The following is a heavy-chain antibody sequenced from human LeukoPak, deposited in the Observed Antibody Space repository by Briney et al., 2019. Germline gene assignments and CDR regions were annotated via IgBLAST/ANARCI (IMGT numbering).Heavy chain of an antibody. Sequence: GGSLRLSCAASGFTFSSYSMNWVRQAPGKGLEWVSSISSSSSYIYYADSVKGRFTISRDNAKNSLYLQMNSLRAEDTAVYYCARDHDILTGYTFDYWGQGTLVNVSS. D-gene: IGHD3-9*01. CDR2: ISSSSSYI. J-gene: IGHJ4*02. V-gene: IGHV3-21*01. CDR1: GFTFSSYS. CDR3: ARDHDILTGYTFDY.